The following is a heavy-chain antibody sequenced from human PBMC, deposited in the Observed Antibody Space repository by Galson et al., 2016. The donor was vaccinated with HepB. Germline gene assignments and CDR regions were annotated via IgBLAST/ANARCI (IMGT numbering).Heavy chain of an antibody. D-gene: IGHD6-13*01. CDR2: VNTDGFSA. V-gene: IGHV3-74*01. J-gene: IGHJ6*02. CDR3: ARVRSTAASDFYLYVGMDV. CDR1: GSTFSNYR. Sequence: SLRLSCAASGSTFSNYRMHWVRQAPGKGLVWVSRVNTDGFSANYADSVKGRFFISRDNSKNTLYLEMNGLRVEDTAVYYCARVRSTAASDFYLYVGMDVWGQGTTVTVSS.